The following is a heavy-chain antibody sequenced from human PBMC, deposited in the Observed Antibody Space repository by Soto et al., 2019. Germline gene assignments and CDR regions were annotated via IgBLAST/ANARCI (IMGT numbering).Heavy chain of an antibody. J-gene: IGHJ4*02. CDR1: GYTFNTYG. V-gene: IGHV1-18*04. Sequence: QVQLVQSGPEVKKPGASVQVSCKASGYTFNTYGISWVRQAPGLGLEWMGWISGYNGNTNYAQNLQDRVTLTIDTSTGTAYMELRSLRSDDTALYYCARAVPLDYWGQGTLVTVSS. CDR2: ISGYNGNT. D-gene: IGHD6-19*01. CDR3: ARAVPLDY.